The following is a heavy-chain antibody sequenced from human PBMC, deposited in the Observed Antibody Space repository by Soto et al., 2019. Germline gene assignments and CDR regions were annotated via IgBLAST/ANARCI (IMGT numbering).Heavy chain of an antibody. V-gene: IGHV3-33*01. CDR1: GFTFSRYG. D-gene: IGHD3-22*01. CDR3: ARDDDYEANAFDY. J-gene: IGHJ4*02. CDR2: IWNDGIRK. Sequence: PGGSLRLSCAASGFTFSRYGMHWVRQAPGKGLEWVALIWNDGIRKVYVDSVKGRFTISRDNSKNTPDLQMNSLRAEDTAVYYCARDDDYEANAFDYWGPGTLVTVSS.